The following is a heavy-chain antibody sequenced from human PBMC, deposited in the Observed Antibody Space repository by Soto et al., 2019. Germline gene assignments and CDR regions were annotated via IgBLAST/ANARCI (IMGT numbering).Heavy chain of an antibody. CDR3: ARKDCSSTSCYESAAEYYYYYYGMDV. CDR1: GFTFSSYA. CDR2: ISSSSSYI. Sequence: EVQLLESGGGLVQPGGSLRLSCAASGFTFSSYAMSWVRQAPGKGLEWVSAISSSSSYIYYADSVKGRFTISRDNAKNSLYLQMNSLRAEDTAVYYCARKDCSSTSCYESAAEYYYYYYGMDVWGQGTTVTVSS. V-gene: IGHV3-21*01. J-gene: IGHJ6*02. D-gene: IGHD2-2*01.